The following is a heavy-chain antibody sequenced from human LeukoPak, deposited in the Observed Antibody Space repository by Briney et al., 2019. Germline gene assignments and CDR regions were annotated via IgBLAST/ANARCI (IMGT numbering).Heavy chain of an antibody. J-gene: IGHJ4*02. D-gene: IGHD5-18*01. CDR2: ISSSSSYL. V-gene: IGHV3-21*01. Sequence: SGGSLRLSCAASGFTFSSYSMNWVRQAPGKGLEWVSSISSSSSYLYYADSVKGRFTISRDNAKKSLYLQMNSLRAEDTAVYYCAREYTALGFDYWGQGTLVTVSS. CDR3: AREYTALGFDY. CDR1: GFTFSSYS.